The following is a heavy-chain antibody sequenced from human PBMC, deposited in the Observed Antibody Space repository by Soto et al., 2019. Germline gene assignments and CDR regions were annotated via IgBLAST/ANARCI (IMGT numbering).Heavy chain of an antibody. J-gene: IGHJ4*02. V-gene: IGHV6-1*01. D-gene: IGHD1-26*01. Sequence: SQTLSLTCAISGDSVPSNSAAWNWIRQSPSRGLEWLGRTYYRSKWYNDYAVSVKSRITINPDTSKNQFSLQLNSVTPEDTAVYYCARSNSGSYSSYGAFDFWAQGNLVTVSS. CDR1: GDSVPSNSAA. CDR3: ARSNSGSYSSYGAFDF. CDR2: TYYRSKWYN.